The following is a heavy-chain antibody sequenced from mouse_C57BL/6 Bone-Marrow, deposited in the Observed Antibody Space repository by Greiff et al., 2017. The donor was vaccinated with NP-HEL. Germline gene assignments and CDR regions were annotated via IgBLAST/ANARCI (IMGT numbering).Heavy chain of an antibody. V-gene: IGHV5-4*01. CDR2: ISDGGSYT. J-gene: IGHJ2*01. CDR3: ARGGLGRGFDY. D-gene: IGHD4-1*01. Sequence: EVQLVESGGGLVKPGGSLKLSCAASGFTFSSYAMSWVRQTPEKRLEWVATISDGGSYTYYPDNVKGRFTISRDNAKNNLYLQMSHLKSEDTAMYYCARGGLGRGFDYWGQGTTLTVSS. CDR1: GFTFSSYA.